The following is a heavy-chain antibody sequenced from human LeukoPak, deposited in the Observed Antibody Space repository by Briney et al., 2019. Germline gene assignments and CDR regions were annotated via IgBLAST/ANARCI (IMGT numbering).Heavy chain of an antibody. V-gene: IGHV4-4*07. CDR2: IYETGST. CDR1: GCSVNSYY. Sequence: SETLSLTCTVSGCSVNSYYWIWIRQPAGKGLEGIGRIYETGSTDYNPFLKSRVPMSIDTAKNQVSLRLTSVTTADTAIYYWARDSATTGEVRFDHWGQGSLVTASS. D-gene: IGHD4-17*01. J-gene: IGHJ4*02. CDR3: ARDSATTGEVRFDH.